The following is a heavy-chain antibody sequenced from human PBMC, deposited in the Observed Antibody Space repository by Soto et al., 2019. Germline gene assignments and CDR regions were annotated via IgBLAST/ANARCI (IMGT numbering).Heavy chain of an antibody. CDR3: ARHSYSSSWYWFDP. V-gene: IGHV4-39*01. CDR1: GGSISSSSYY. D-gene: IGHD6-13*01. CDR2: IYYSGST. J-gene: IGHJ5*02. Sequence: SETLSLTCTVSGGSISSSSYYWGWIRQPPGKGLEWIGSIYYSGSTYYNPSLKSRVTISVDTPKNQFSLKLSSVTAADTAVYYCARHSYSSSWYWFDPWGQGTLVTVSS.